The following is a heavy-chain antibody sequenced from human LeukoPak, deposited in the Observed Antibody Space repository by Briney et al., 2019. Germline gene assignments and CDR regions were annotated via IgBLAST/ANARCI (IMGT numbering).Heavy chain of an antibody. Sequence: SETLSLTCTVSGGSISSYYWSWIRQPPGKGLEWIGYIYYSGSTNYNPSLESRVTISVDTSKNQFSLKLSSVTAADTAVYYCARDGIGSSSWVGAFDIWGQGTMVTVSS. CDR2: IYYSGST. D-gene: IGHD6-13*01. CDR3: ARDGIGSSSWVGAFDI. J-gene: IGHJ3*02. CDR1: GGSISSYY. V-gene: IGHV4-59*01.